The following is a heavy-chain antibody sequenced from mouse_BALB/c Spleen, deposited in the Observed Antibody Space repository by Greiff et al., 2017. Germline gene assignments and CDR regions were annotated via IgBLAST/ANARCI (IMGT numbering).Heavy chain of an antibody. D-gene: IGHD1-1*01. Sequence: EVTLQESGGGLVKPGGSLKLSCAASGFTFSSYTMSWVRQTPEKRLEWVATISSGGSYTYYPDSVKGRFTISRDNAKNTLYLQMSSLKSEDTAMYYCTREKGVYYGSSPFAYWGQGTLVTVSA. CDR1: GFTFSSYT. CDR3: TREKGVYYGSSPFAY. V-gene: IGHV5-6-4*01. J-gene: IGHJ3*01. CDR2: ISSGGSYT.